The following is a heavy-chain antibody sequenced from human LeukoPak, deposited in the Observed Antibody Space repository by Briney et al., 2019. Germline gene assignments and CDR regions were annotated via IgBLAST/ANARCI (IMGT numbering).Heavy chain of an antibody. D-gene: IGHD3-10*01. J-gene: IGHJ5*02. CDR2: IYYSGST. CDR1: GGSISSYY. Sequence: SETLSLTCTVSGGSISSYYWSWIRQPPGKGLEWIGSIYYSGSTYYNPSLKSRVTISVDTSKNQFSLKLSSVTAADTAVYYCARGGRAYYYGSGSPNWFDPWGQGTLVTVSS. CDR3: ARGGRAYYYGSGSPNWFDP. V-gene: IGHV4-39*07.